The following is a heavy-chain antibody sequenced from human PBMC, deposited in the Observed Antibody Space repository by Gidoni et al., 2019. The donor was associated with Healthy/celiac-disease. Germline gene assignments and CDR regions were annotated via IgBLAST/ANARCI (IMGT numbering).Heavy chain of an antibody. D-gene: IGHD5-18*01. CDR2: IYYSGST. V-gene: IGHV4-39*01. CDR1: GGSISSSSYY. Sequence: QLQLQESGPGLVKPSETLSLTCTVSGGSISSSSYYWGWIRQPPGKGLEWIGSIYYSGSTYYNPSLKSRVTISVDTSKNQFSLKLSSVTAADTAVYYCARHYVIQLWFLLQYFDYWGQGTLVTVSS. CDR3: ARHYVIQLWFLLQYFDY. J-gene: IGHJ4*02.